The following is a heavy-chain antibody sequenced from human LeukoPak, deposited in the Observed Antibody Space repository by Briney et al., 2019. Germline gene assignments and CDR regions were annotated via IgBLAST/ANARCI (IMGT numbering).Heavy chain of an antibody. CDR2: INHSGST. CDR3: ARSLGVAAAGRTFDY. CDR1: GGSFSGYY. D-gene: IGHD6-13*01. J-gene: IGHJ4*02. Sequence: SETLSLTCAVYGGSFSGYYWSWIRQPPGKGLEWIGEINHSGSTNYNPSLKSRVTISVDTSKNQFSLKLSSVTAADTAVYYCARSLGVAAAGRTFDYWGQGTLVTVSS. V-gene: IGHV4-34*01.